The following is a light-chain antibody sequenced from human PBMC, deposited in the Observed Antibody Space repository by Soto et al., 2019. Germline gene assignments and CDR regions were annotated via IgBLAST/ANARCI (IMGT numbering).Light chain of an antibody. J-gene: IGKJ5*01. CDR2: LGS. Sequence: DIVMTQSPLSLPVTPGEPASISCRSSQSLVHSNGYNYLDWYLQKPGQSPQLLIYLGSNRASGVPDRFTGSGSGTDFRLKISRVEAEDVGVYYCMQALQTPTFGQGTRLEIK. CDR1: QSLVHSNGYNY. CDR3: MQALQTPT. V-gene: IGKV2-28*01.